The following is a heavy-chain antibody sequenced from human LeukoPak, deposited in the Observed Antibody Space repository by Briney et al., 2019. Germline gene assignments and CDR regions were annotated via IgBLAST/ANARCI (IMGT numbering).Heavy chain of an antibody. CDR3: ARDTLWQRATHYYYYMDV. D-gene: IGHD6-25*01. Sequence: SGSTNYNPSLKSRVTISVDTSKNQFPLKLSSVTAADTAVYYCARDTLWQRATHYYYYMDVWGKGTTVTVSS. V-gene: IGHV4-61*02. CDR2: SGST. J-gene: IGHJ6*03.